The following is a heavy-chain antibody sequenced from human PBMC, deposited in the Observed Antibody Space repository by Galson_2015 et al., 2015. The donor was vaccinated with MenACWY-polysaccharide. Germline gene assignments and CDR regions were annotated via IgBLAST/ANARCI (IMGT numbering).Heavy chain of an antibody. V-gene: IGHV3-74*01. J-gene: IGHJ6*02. CDR3: VGPLARGGPGAYGLAA. CDR1: GLTFSNNW. Sequence: SLRLSCAASGLTFSNNWIHWIRQAPGEGLVWVSRINGDASSTAYADSVKGRFTISRDNAKNTLYLQMNRLKVEDTAVYSCVGPLARGGPGAYGLAAWGQGPPPTAPS. D-gene: IGHD3-10*01. CDR2: INGDASST.